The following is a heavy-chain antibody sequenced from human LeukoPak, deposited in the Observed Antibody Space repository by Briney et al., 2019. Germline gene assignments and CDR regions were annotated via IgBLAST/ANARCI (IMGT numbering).Heavy chain of an antibody. D-gene: IGHD5-18*01. CDR1: GFTLSNFW. J-gene: IGHJ4*02. V-gene: IGHV3-64*02. CDR3: ARDSGTAMSRHYFDY. Sequence: PGGSLRLSCAASGFTLSNFWMSWVRQAPGKGLEYVSAISSNGGSTYYADSVKGRFTISRDNSKNTLYLQMGSLRAEDMAVYYCARDSGTAMSRHYFDYWGQGTLVTVSS. CDR2: ISSNGGST.